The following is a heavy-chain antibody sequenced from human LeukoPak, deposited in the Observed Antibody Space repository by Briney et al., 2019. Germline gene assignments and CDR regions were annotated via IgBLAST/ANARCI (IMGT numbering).Heavy chain of an antibody. CDR2: INPNSGDT. V-gene: IGHV1-2*02. CDR3: ASRYLDY. J-gene: IGHJ4*02. CDR1: GYTFTGYY. Sequence: ASVKVSCKASGYTFTGYYMHWVRQAPGQGLEWMGWINPNSGDTNYAQNFQVRVTMTRDTSISTAYVELSSLRSDDTAVYYCASRYLDYWGQGTLVTVSS.